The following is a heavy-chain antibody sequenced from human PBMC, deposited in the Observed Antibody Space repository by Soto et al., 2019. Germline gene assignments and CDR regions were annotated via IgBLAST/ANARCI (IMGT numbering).Heavy chain of an antibody. J-gene: IGHJ4*02. Sequence: GGSLRLSCAASGFFFSSYATSWVRQAPGKGLEWVSGIGGSGGYKSYADSVKGRFTISRDNSKNTLYLPMESLGAEDTAVYYCAKDAAMVSSTFNYFNHWGQGTLVTVSS. D-gene: IGHD6-13*01. CDR2: IGGSGGYK. V-gene: IGHV3-23*01. CDR1: GFFFSSYA. CDR3: AKDAAMVSSTFNYFNH.